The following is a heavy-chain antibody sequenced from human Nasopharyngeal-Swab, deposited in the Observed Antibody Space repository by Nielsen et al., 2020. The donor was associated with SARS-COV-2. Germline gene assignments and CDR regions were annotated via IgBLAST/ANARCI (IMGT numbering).Heavy chain of an antibody. V-gene: IGHV4-61*02. D-gene: IGHD3-3*01. Sequence: SETLSLTCTVSGGSISSGSYYWSWIRQPAGKGLEWIGRIYTSGSTNYNPSLKSRVTISVDTSKNQFTLKLSSVTAADTAMYYCARDSDYYDFWSGYPYNWFDPWGQGTLVTVSS. J-gene: IGHJ5*02. CDR2: IYTSGST. CDR1: GGSISSGSYY. CDR3: ARDSDYYDFWSGYPYNWFDP.